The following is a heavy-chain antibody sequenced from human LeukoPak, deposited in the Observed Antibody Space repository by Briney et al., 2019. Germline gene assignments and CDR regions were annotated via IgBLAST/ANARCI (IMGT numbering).Heavy chain of an antibody. Sequence: SETLSLTCTVSGYSISSGYYWGWIRQPPGKGLEWIGSLYHSGSTYYNPSLKSRVTISVDTSKNQLSLKLTSVTAADTALYFCARDRLSVGAFDIWGQGTMVTVSS. V-gene: IGHV4-38-2*02. J-gene: IGHJ3*02. CDR1: GYSISSGYY. D-gene: IGHD1-26*01. CDR3: ARDRLSVGAFDI. CDR2: LYHSGST.